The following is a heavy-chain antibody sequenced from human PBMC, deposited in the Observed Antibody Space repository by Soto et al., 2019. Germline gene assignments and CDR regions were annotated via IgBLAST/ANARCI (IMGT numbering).Heavy chain of an antibody. D-gene: IGHD4-17*01. CDR3: AKILQLGDYAYYYYGKDV. Sequence: QVQLVESGGGVVQPGRSLRLSCAASGFTFSSYGMQWVRQAPGKGLEWVAVISYDGSNKYYADSVKGRFTISRDNSKNTLYLQMNSLRAEDTAVYYCAKILQLGDYAYYYYGKDVWGQGTTVTVFS. CDR1: GFTFSSYG. CDR2: ISYDGSNK. J-gene: IGHJ6*02. V-gene: IGHV3-30*18.